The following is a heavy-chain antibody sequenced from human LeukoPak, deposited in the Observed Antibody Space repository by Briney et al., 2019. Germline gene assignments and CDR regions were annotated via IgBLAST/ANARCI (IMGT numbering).Heavy chain of an antibody. CDR2: IYYSGST. J-gene: IGHJ4*02. D-gene: IGHD3-10*01. CDR3: ARQYYYGLGSFDY. V-gene: IGHV4-59*01. Sequence: PSETLSLTCTVSGGSISSYYWSWIRQPPGKGLEWIGYIYYSGSTNYNPSLKSRVTISVDTSKNQFSLKLSSVTAADTAVYYCARQYYYGLGSFDYWGQGTLVTVSS. CDR1: GGSISSYY.